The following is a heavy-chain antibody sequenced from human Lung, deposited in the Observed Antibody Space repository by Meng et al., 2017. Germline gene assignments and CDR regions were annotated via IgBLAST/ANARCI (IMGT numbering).Heavy chain of an antibody. CDR2: IYRSGST. J-gene: IGHJ4*02. CDR1: CGCNSSYTW. Sequence: LPGSRARPVTLSRTRSVSGGDCCGCNSSYTWWSWVRQTAGQGLEWIGEIYRSGSTNSNPYLMSRTTISVNKPKNQLYMTLSSVTAADTAVYYCTKKDFYCLGYWGQGTLVTVSS. V-gene: IGHV4-4*02. D-gene: IGHD2-21*01. CDR3: TKKDFYCLGY.